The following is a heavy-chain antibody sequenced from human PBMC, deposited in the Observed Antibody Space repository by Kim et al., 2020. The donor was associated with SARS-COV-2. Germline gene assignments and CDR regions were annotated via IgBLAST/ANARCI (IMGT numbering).Heavy chain of an antibody. Sequence: GGSLRLSCTASGFTFGDYAMSWFRQAPGKGLEWVGFIRSKAYGGTTEYAASVKGRFTISRDDSKSIAYLQMNSLKTEDTAVYYCTRVYGSGYYPNDYWGQGTLVTVSS. CDR3: TRVYGSGYYPNDY. D-gene: IGHD3-3*01. V-gene: IGHV3-49*03. CDR1: GFTFGDYA. CDR2: IRSKAYGGTT. J-gene: IGHJ4*02.